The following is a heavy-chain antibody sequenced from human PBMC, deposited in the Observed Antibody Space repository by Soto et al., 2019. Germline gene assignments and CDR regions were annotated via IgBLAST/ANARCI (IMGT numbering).Heavy chain of an antibody. D-gene: IGHD3-22*01. Sequence: SVKVSCKASGGTFSSYAISWVRQAPGQGLEWMGGIIPIFGTANYAQKFQGRVTITADESTSTAYVELSSLRSEDTAVYYCARDSSMVPLYSSGSPWGQGTLVTVSS. CDR1: GGTFSSYA. CDR2: IIPIFGTA. V-gene: IGHV1-69*13. CDR3: ARDSSMVPLYSSGSP. J-gene: IGHJ5*02.